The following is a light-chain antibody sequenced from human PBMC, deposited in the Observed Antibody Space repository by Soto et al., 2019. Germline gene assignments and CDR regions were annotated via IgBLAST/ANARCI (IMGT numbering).Light chain of an antibody. J-gene: IGKJ2*01. CDR2: DAS. V-gene: IGKV1-5*01. CDR1: QSISSW. Sequence: DIQMTQSPSTLSASVGDRVTITCRASQSISSWLAWYQQNPGTAPKLLIYDASSLEGGVPSRFRGSRSGTEFTLTISSLQPDDFSTYYCQQYHSYPYTFGQGTKLEIK. CDR3: QQYHSYPYT.